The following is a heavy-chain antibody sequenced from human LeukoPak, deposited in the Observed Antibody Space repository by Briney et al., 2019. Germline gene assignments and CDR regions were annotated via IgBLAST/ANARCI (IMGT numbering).Heavy chain of an antibody. D-gene: IGHD4-23*01. Sequence: SETLSLTCTVSVGSVSSNSYYWSWIRQPPGKGLEWIGYIYYSGSTNYNPSLKSRVTISIDTSKNQFSLKLSSVTAADTAVYYCARTPTTVGRYFGHWGQGTLVTVSS. V-gene: IGHV4-61*01. CDR3: ARTPTTVGRYFGH. CDR2: IYYSGST. CDR1: VGSVSSNSYY. J-gene: IGHJ4*02.